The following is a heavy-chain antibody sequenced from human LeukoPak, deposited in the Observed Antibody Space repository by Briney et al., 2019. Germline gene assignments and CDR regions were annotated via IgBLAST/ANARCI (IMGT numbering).Heavy chain of an antibody. J-gene: IGHJ4*02. CDR1: GYTLTELS. CDR3: ATVDSYYYGSSGSDY. CDR2: FDPEDGET. Sequence: GASVKVSCKVSGYTLTELSMHWVRQAPGKGLEWMGGFDPEDGETIYAQKFQGRVTMTEDTSTDTAYMELSSLRSEDTAVYYCATVDSYYYGSSGSDYWGQGTLVTVSS. V-gene: IGHV1-24*01. D-gene: IGHD3-22*01.